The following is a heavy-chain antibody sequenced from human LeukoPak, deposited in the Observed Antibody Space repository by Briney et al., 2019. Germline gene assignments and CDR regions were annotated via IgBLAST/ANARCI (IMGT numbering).Heavy chain of an antibody. Sequence: GRSLRLSCAASGFTFSSYAMHWVRQAPGKGLEWVAVISYDGSNKYYADSAKGRFTISRDNSKNTLYLQMNSLRAEDTAVYYCARDRGGSYYDLNYWGQGTLVTVSS. J-gene: IGHJ4*02. CDR1: GFTFSSYA. V-gene: IGHV3-30-3*01. D-gene: IGHD1-26*01. CDR3: ARDRGGSYYDLNY. CDR2: ISYDGSNK.